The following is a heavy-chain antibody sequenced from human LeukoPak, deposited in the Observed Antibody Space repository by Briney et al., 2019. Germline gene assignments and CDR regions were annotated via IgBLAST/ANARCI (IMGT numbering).Heavy chain of an antibody. V-gene: IGHV4-34*01. J-gene: IGHJ5*01. CDR3: ARGSPKLDS. CDR2: IHHLGNT. Sequence: PSETLSLTCAVYGGSLRGYNLDWIRQAPRKGLEWSGEIHHLGNTKKSPSLKGRVTLSVDTSKNQFSLKVTSVTAADTAVYYCARGSPKLDSWGQGTPVTVSS. CDR1: GGSLRGYN.